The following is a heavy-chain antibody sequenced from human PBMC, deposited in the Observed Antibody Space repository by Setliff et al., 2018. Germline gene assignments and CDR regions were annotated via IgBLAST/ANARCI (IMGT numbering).Heavy chain of an antibody. CDR2: ITSSSSTI. CDR3: AIYGSGSSVHY. Sequence: GGSLRLSCAASGFTFSSYSMNWVRQAPGKGLEWVSYITSSSSTIYYADSVKGRFAISRDNAKNSLYLQMNSLRAEDTAVYYCAIYGSGSSVHYWGQGTLVTVSS. CDR1: GFTFSSYS. D-gene: IGHD3-10*01. V-gene: IGHV3-48*01. J-gene: IGHJ4*02.